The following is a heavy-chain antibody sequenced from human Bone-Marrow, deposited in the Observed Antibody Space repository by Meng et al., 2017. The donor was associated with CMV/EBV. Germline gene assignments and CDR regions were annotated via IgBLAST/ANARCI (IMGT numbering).Heavy chain of an antibody. CDR3: ARGLRFYFWSGYIDY. V-gene: IGHV4-39*01. D-gene: IGHD3-3*01. CDR2: IYYSGST. Sequence: SEMSLTCTVSGGSISSSSYYWGWIRQPPGKGLEWIGSIYYSGSTYYNPSLKSRVTISVDTSKNQFSLKLSSVTAADTAVYYCARGLRFYFWSGYIDYWGQGTLVTVSS. CDR1: GGSISSSSYY. J-gene: IGHJ4*02.